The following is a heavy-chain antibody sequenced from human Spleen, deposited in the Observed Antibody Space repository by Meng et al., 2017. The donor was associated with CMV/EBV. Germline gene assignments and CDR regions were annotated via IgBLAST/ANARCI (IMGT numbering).Heavy chain of an antibody. J-gene: IGHJ4*02. CDR3: ARDRWATSDY. V-gene: IGHV3-74*01. D-gene: IGHD1-26*01. CDR2: TNEDGSVT. CDR1: GFTLSRYW. Sequence: GGSLRLSCVASGFTLSRYWVHWVRQVPGKGLVWVARTNEDGSVTNYADSVEGRFTISRDNAKNSLYMQMNSLRAEDTAVYYCARDRWATSDYWGQGTLVTVSS.